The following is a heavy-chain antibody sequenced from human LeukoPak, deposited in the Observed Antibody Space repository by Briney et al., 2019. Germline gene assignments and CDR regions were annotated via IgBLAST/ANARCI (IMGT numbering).Heavy chain of an antibody. V-gene: IGHV4-34*01. D-gene: IGHD3-22*01. CDR1: GGSFSGYY. Sequence: SETLSLTCAVYGGSFSGYYWSWIRQPPGKGLEWIGEINHSGSTNYNPSLKSRVTISVDTSKNKFSLKLSPVTAADTAVYYCARGTYYYDSSGYYPEYYFDYWGQGTLVTVSS. CDR3: ARGTYYYDSSGYYPEYYFDY. CDR2: INHSGST. J-gene: IGHJ4*02.